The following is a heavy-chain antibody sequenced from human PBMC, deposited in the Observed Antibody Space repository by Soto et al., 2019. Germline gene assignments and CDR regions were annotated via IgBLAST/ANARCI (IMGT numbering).Heavy chain of an antibody. CDR1: GYAFTTYG. J-gene: IGHJ4*02. Sequence: QVHLVQSGAEVKKPGASVRASGKGSGYAFTTYGITWVRQAPGQGLEWMGWISAHNGNTNYAQKLQGRVTVTRDTSTSTAYMELRSLRSDDTAVYYCARGRYGDYWGQGALVTVSS. V-gene: IGHV1-18*01. CDR3: ARGRYGDY. D-gene: IGHD1-1*01. CDR2: ISAHNGNT.